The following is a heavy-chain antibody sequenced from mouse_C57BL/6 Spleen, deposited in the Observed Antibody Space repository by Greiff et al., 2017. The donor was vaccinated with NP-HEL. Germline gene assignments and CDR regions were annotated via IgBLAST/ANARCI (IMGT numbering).Heavy chain of an antibody. J-gene: IGHJ2*01. CDR3: ARYTTVVATGVFFDY. V-gene: IGHV1-64*01. Sequence: QVQLQQPGAELVKPGASVKLSCKASGYTFTSYWMHWVKQRPGQGLEWIGMIHPNSGSTNYNEKFKSKATLTVDKSSSTAYMQLSSLTSEDSAVYYCARYTTVVATGVFFDYWGQGTTLTVSS. D-gene: IGHD1-1*01. CDR2: IHPNSGST. CDR1: GYTFTSYW.